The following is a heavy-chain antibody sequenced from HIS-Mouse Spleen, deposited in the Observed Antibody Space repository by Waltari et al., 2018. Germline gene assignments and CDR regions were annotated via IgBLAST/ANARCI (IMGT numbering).Heavy chain of an antibody. J-gene: IGHJ4*02. CDR2: INPNSGGT. Sequence: QVQLVQSGAEVKKPGASVKVSCRASGYTCTGYYMHGGRQAPGQGLEWMGWINPNSGGTNYAQKFQGRVTMTRDTSISTAYMELSRLRSDDTAVYYCARDSSSWFKADYWGQGTLVTVSS. CDR3: ARDSSSWFKADY. CDR1: GYTCTGYY. V-gene: IGHV1-2*02. D-gene: IGHD6-13*01.